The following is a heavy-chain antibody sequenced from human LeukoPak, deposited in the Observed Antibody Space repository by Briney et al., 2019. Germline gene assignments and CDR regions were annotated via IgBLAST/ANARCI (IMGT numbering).Heavy chain of an antibody. CDR1: GFTFDDYA. Sequence: GGSLRLSCAASGFTFDDYAMHWVRQAPGKGLEWVSGIGWNSGNIGYADSVRGRFSISRDNAKNSLYLQMNSLRVEDTAVYYCAKVAKYYYGSETYYFFEHWGQGTPVTASS. D-gene: IGHD3-10*01. CDR2: IGWNSGNI. J-gene: IGHJ4*02. V-gene: IGHV3-9*01. CDR3: AKVAKYYYGSETYYFFEH.